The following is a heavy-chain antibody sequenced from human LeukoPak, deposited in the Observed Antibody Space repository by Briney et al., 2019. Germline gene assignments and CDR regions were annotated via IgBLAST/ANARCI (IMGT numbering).Heavy chain of an antibody. Sequence: GRSLRLSCAASGFTFDDYAMPWVRQAPGKGLEWVSGISWNSGSIGYADSVKGRFTISRDNAKNSLYLQMNSLRAEDTALYYCAKDSPGHYDFWSGYRTHHFDYWGQGTLVTVSS. CDR2: ISWNSGSI. D-gene: IGHD3-3*01. CDR3: AKDSPGHYDFWSGYRTHHFDY. J-gene: IGHJ4*02. CDR1: GFTFDDYA. V-gene: IGHV3-9*01.